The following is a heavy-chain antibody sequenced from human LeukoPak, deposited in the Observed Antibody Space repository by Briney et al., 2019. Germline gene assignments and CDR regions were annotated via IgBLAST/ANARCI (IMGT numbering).Heavy chain of an antibody. J-gene: IGHJ5*02. D-gene: IGHD2-21*02. V-gene: IGHV3-21*01. Sequence: GGSLRLSCAASGFTFSSYTMNWVRQAPGKGLEWVSSISGSSSTYIYYSDSVQGRFTISRDNAKNSLSLQMNSLRAEDTAVYYCARSVTAANWFDPWGQGTLVTVSS. CDR3: ARSVTAANWFDP. CDR2: ISGSSSTYI. CDR1: GFTFSSYT.